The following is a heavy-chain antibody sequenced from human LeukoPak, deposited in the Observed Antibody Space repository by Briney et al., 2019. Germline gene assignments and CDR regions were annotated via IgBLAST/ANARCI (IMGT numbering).Heavy chain of an antibody. CDR3: AKGRDGYNYWGFDY. J-gene: IGHJ4*02. CDR2: ISGSGGST. Sequence: PGGTLRLSCAASGFTFSSYGMSWVRQAPGKGLEWVSAISGSGGSTYYADSVKGRFTISRDNSKNTLYLQMNSPRAEDTAVYYCAKGRDGYNYWGFDYWGQGTLVTVSS. D-gene: IGHD5-24*01. V-gene: IGHV3-23*01. CDR1: GFTFSSYG.